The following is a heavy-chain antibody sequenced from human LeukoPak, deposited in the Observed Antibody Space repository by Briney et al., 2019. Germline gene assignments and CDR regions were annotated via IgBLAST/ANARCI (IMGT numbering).Heavy chain of an antibody. V-gene: IGHV3-74*01. CDR2: IKGDGTYK. CDR3: VRDGDAYNFDW. J-gene: IGHJ4*02. Sequence: GGSLRLSCAASRFTFSPFWMHWVRQAPGKGLEWVSRIKGDGTYKNYADSVRGRFSISRDNTRNTLSLQMNSLRAEDSAVYFCVRDGDAYNFDWWGQGVLVTVSS. D-gene: IGHD5-24*01. CDR1: RFTFSPFW.